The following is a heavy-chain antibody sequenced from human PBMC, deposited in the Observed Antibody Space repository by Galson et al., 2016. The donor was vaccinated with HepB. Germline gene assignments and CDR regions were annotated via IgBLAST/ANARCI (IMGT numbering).Heavy chain of an antibody. CDR3: ASALGIHDYYGMDG. CDR1: GFTFSTYS. J-gene: IGHJ6*02. Sequence: SLRLSCAASGFTFSTYSMNWVRQAPGKGLEWVSYISRSSSTIHYADSVKGRFTISRDNAKNSLYLQVNSLRDEDTAVYYCASALGIHDYYGMDGWGQGTTVTVAS. D-gene: IGHD5-18*01. V-gene: IGHV3-48*02. CDR2: ISRSSSTI.